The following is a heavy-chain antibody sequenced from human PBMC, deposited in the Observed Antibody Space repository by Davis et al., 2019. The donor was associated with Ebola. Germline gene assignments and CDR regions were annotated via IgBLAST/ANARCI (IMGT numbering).Heavy chain of an antibody. CDR3: ARVRGAESSYRASDY. V-gene: IGHV3-21*01. CDR1: GFTFSSYS. CDR2: ISSSSSYI. J-gene: IGHJ4*02. D-gene: IGHD2-2*01. Sequence: GGSLRLSCAASGFTFSSYSMNWVRQAPGKGLEWVSSISSSSSYIYYADSVKGRFTISRDNAKNSLYLQMNSLRAEDTAVYYCARVRGAESSYRASDYWGQGTLVTVSS.